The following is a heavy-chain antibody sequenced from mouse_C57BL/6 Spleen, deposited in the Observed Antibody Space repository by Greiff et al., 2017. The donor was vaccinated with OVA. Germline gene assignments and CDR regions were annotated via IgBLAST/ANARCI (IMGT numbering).Heavy chain of an antibody. J-gene: IGHJ4*01. CDR1: GFTFSSYA. CDR3: TRDHDYPYAMDY. D-gene: IGHD2-4*01. V-gene: IGHV5-9-1*02. Sequence: EVQVVEFGEGLVKPGGSLKLSCAASGFTFSSYAMSWVRQTPEKRLEWVAYISSGGDYIYYADTVKGRFTISRDNARNTLYLQMSSLKSEDTAMYYCTRDHDYPYAMDYWGQGTSVTVSS. CDR2: ISSGGDYI.